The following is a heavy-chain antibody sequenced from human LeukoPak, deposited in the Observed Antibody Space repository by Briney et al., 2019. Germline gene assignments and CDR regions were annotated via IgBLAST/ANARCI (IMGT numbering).Heavy chain of an antibody. V-gene: IGHV1-18*01. Sequence: ASVKVSCKAGGYRFTDFGINWLRQAPGQGLEWMGWSSTGNRDPEYAQKFKGRVTVSTDTSTNTAYMELRSLRLDDTALYFCSRDWGTAGDISDIWGQGTMITVSS. CDR1: GYRFTDFG. J-gene: IGHJ3*02. CDR2: SSTGNRDP. D-gene: IGHD1-1*01. CDR3: SRDWGTAGDISDI.